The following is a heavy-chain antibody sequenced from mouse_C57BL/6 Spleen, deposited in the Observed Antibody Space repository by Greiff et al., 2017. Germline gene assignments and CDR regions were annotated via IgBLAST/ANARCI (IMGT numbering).Heavy chain of an antibody. V-gene: IGHV1-18*01. J-gene: IGHJ3*01. Sequence: EVQGVESGPELVKPGASVKIPCKASGYTFTDYNMDWVKQSHGKSLEWIGDINPNNGGTIYNQKFKGKATLTVDKSSSTAYMELRSLTSEDTAVYYCARDRAYDSPFAYWGQGTLVTVSA. D-gene: IGHD2-4*01. CDR3: ARDRAYDSPFAY. CDR2: INPNNGGT. CDR1: GYTFTDYN.